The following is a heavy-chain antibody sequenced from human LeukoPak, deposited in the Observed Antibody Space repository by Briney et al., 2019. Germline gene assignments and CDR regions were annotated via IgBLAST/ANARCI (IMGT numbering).Heavy chain of an antibody. CDR1: GYSFSTYW. V-gene: IGHV5-51*01. J-gene: IGHJ4*02. Sequence: GESLKISCKGSGYSFSTYWIGWVRQMPGKGLEWMGIIYPGDSDTRYSPSFQGQVTISADRSSSTAYLQWGSLKSSDTAMYHCARLGVGATYYDYWGQGTLVTVSS. CDR2: IYPGDSDT. CDR3: ARLGVGATYYDY. D-gene: IGHD1-26*01.